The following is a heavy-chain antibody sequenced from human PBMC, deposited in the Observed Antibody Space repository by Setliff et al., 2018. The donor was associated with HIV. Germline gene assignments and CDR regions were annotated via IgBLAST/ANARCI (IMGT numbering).Heavy chain of an antibody. CDR3: ARGRHYSSSAPFAIDF. D-gene: IGHD6-6*01. V-gene: IGHV4-59*12. CDR1: GGSISSYY. Sequence: KPSETLSLTCIVSGGSISSYYWSWIRQPPGKGLEWIGYIYYSGSTNYNPSLKSRVAISVDTSKNQFSVKLSSVTAADTAVYYCARGRHYSSSAPFAIDFWGQGILVTVSS. CDR2: IYYSGST. J-gene: IGHJ4*02.